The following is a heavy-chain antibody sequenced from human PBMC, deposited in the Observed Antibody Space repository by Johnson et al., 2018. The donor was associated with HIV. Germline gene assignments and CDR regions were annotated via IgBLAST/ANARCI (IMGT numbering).Heavy chain of an antibody. CDR1: GFTFSSYG. J-gene: IGHJ3*02. D-gene: IGHD1-7*01. V-gene: IGHV3-33*05. CDR2: ISYDGDDK. Sequence: QVQLVESGGGVVQPGRSLRLSCAASGFTFSSYGMHWVRQAPGKGLEWVAVISYDGDDKHYGDSVEGRFTIYRDNSKNKLYLQMNSLRAEDTAVYYCARALGNWNFYDAFDIWGQGTMVTVSS. CDR3: ARALGNWNFYDAFDI.